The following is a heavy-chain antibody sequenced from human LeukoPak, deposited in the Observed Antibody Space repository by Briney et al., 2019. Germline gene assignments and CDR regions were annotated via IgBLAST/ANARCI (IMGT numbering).Heavy chain of an antibody. V-gene: IGHV1-2*02. Sequence: ASVKVSCKASGYTFTGYYMHWVRQAPGQGLEWMGWINPNSDGTKYAQKFQGRVTMTRDTSISTAYMDLSRLRSDDTAVYYCARDLGYYGSGDNAFDIWGQGTMVTVSS. J-gene: IGHJ3*02. CDR2: INPNSDGT. D-gene: IGHD3-10*01. CDR3: ARDLGYYGSGDNAFDI. CDR1: GYTFTGYY.